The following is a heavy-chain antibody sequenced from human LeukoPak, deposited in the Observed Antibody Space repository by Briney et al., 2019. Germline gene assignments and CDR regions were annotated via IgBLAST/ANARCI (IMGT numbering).Heavy chain of an antibody. CDR2: IYPDDSDT. CDR1: GYSFTTYW. Sequence: GESLKISCKGSGYSFTTYWIAWVRQRPGKGLEWMGIIYPDDSDTRYSPSFQGQVTISADKSISIAYLQWGRLKASDTAMYYCARGDRVEDTTIITNHFGYWGQGTLVTVSS. J-gene: IGHJ4*02. CDR3: ARGDRVEDTTIITNHFGY. D-gene: IGHD5-18*01. V-gene: IGHV5-51*01.